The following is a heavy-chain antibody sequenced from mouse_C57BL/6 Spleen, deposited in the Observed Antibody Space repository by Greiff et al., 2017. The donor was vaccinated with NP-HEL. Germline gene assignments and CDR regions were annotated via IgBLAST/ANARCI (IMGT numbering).Heavy chain of an antibody. V-gene: IGHV1-81*01. CDR2: IYPRSGNT. CDR1: GYPFPSFG. CDR3: AREGVTTVVATSDFDY. D-gene: IGHD1-1*01. Sequence: QVQLQQSGAELARPGASVKFSSKASGYPFPSFGLSWLKPRTGQGLGWIGEIYPRSGNTYYNEKFKGKATLTANKSSSTAYMELRSLTSEDSAVYFCAREGVTTVVATSDFDYWGQGTTLTVSS. J-gene: IGHJ2*01.